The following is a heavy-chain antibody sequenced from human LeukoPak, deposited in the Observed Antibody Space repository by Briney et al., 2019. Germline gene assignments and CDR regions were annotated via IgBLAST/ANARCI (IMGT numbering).Heavy chain of an antibody. Sequence: ASVKVSCKASGYTFTGYYMHWVRQAPGQGLEWMGWINPNSGGTNYAQKFQGRVTMTRDTSISTAYMELSRLRSDDTAVYYCAREKRNGLSSSWPRGWFDPWGQGTLVTVSS. CDR1: GYTFTGYY. D-gene: IGHD6-13*01. V-gene: IGHV1-2*02. CDR3: AREKRNGLSSSWPRGWFDP. CDR2: INPNSGGT. J-gene: IGHJ5*02.